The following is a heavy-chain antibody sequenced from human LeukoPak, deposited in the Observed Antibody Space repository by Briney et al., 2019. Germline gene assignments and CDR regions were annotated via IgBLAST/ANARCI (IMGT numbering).Heavy chain of an antibody. D-gene: IGHD3-22*01. CDR3: ARSVHDTSGYAY. CDR1: GFTVSSSY. J-gene: IGHJ4*02. Sequence: GRSLRLSCAAAGFTVSSSYMSWVRQAPGKGLEWVSVMYSGGATYYANSVKGRFTISRDYSKNTLKLQMNNLGTEDTAVYFCARSVHDTSGYAYWGQGTLVTVSS. CDR2: MYSGGAT. V-gene: IGHV3-66*02.